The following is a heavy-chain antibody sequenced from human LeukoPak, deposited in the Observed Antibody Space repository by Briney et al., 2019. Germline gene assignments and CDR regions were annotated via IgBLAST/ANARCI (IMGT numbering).Heavy chain of an antibody. CDR1: GFTFSGNG. CDR3: ARESAGLGAKAFDI. CDR2: IRYDGSIK. D-gene: IGHD1-26*01. J-gene: IGHJ3*02. V-gene: IGHV3-30*02. Sequence: GGSLRLSCAASGFTFSGNGMHWVRQAPGKGPEWVSFIRYDGSIKSYGDSVKGRFTISRDNSKNTMYLEMNSLRSEDTAVYYCARESAGLGAKAFDIWGQGTMVTVSS.